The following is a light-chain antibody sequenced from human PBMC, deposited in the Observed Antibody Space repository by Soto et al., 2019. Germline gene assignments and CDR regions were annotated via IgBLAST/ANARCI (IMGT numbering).Light chain of an antibody. CDR2: DVI. V-gene: IGLV2-11*01. Sequence: QSALTQPRSVSGSPGQSVTISCTGTTSDIGSYDYVSWYQQHPGKAPKLMIYDVIKRPSGVPDRFSGSKSGSTASLTISGLQAADEADYYCCSYAGTYTVIFGGGTKLTVL. CDR1: TSDIGSYDY. CDR3: CSYAGTYTVI. J-gene: IGLJ2*01.